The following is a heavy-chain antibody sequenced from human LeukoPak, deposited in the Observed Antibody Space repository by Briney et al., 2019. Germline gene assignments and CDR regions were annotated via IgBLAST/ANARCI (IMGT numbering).Heavy chain of an antibody. Sequence: GGSLRLSCAASGFTFDDYAMHWVRQAPGKGLEWVSGISWNSGSIGYADSVKGRFTISRDNAKNTLYLQMNSLRAEDTALYYCAKDRLSMVRGVLDYWGQGTLVTVSS. CDR1: GFTFDDYA. CDR2: ISWNSGSI. CDR3: AKDRLSMVRGVLDY. D-gene: IGHD3-10*01. J-gene: IGHJ4*02. V-gene: IGHV3-9*01.